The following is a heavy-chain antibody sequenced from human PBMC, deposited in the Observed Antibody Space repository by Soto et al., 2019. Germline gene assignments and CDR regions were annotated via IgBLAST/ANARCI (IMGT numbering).Heavy chain of an antibody. CDR3: ARGCIVVVPAVATCGYYYYMDV. CDR2: INHSGST. CDR1: GGSFSGYY. V-gene: IGHV4-34*01. Sequence: SETLSLTCAVYGGSFSGYYWSWIRQPPGKGLEWIGEINHSGSTNYNPSLKSRVTISVDTSKNQFSLKLSSVTAADTAVYYCARGCIVVVPAVATCGYYYYMDVWGKGTTVTVSS. J-gene: IGHJ6*03. D-gene: IGHD2-2*01.